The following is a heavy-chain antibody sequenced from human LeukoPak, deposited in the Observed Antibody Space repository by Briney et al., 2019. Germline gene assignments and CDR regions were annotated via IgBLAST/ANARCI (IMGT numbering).Heavy chain of an antibody. CDR3: ARADCSGGSCYFDY. V-gene: IGHV3-20*04. CDR1: GITFDDYG. D-gene: IGHD2-15*01. CDR2: INWNGGST. J-gene: IGHJ4*02. Sequence: PGGSLRLSCAASGITFDDYGMSWVRQAPGKGLEWVSGINWNGGSTGYADSVKGRFTISRDNAKNSLYLQMNSLRAEDTALYYCARADCSGGSCYFDYWGQGTLVTVSS.